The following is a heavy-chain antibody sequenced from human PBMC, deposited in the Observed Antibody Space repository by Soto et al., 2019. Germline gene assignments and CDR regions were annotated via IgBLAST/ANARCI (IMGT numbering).Heavy chain of an antibody. CDR1: GDSVSSNSAA. CDR3: ARGEQYSGRIFDY. V-gene: IGHV6-1*01. CDR2: TYYRSKWYN. J-gene: IGHJ4*02. Sequence: SQTLSLTCGISGDSVSSNSAAWNWLRQSPSRGLEWPGRTYYRSKWYNDYAVSVESRITINPDTSKSHFSLQLNFVTPEDTAVYFCARGEQYSGRIFDYWGQGTLVTVSS. D-gene: IGHD1-26*01.